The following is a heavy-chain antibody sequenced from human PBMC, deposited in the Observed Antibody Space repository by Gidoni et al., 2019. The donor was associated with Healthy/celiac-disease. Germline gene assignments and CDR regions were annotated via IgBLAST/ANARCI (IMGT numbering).Heavy chain of an antibody. Sequence: QVQLVESGGGVVQPGGSLRLSCAASGFTFISYAMHWVRQAPGKGLEWLAVISYDGSNKYYADSVKGRFTISRDNSKNTLYLQMNSLRAEDTAVYYCARDLEGGSGALLFDYWGQGTLVTVSS. J-gene: IGHJ4*02. D-gene: IGHD3-10*01. CDR3: ARDLEGGSGALLFDY. V-gene: IGHV3-30-3*01. CDR2: ISYDGSNK. CDR1: GFTFISYA.